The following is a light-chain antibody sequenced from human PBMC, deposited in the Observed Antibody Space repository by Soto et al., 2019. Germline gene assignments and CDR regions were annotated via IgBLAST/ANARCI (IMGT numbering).Light chain of an antibody. V-gene: IGKV3-15*01. CDR1: QSVSTK. J-gene: IGKJ1*01. CDR3: QPHGKGWT. Sequence: EMVMTQSPATLSVSLGERATLSCRASQSVSTKLVWYHQKPGQAPRLLIYDASTRATGIPARFSGSGSGTEFTLTISSLQSEDFAVYYCQPHGKGWTFGQGTKVEIK. CDR2: DAS.